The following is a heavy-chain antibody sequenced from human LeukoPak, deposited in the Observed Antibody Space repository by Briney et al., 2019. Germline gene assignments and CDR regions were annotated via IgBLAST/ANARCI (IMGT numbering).Heavy chain of an antibody. CDR1: GFTFSSYG. D-gene: IGHD4-17*01. CDR2: ISYDGSNK. J-gene: IGHJ5*02. V-gene: IGHV3-30*03. CDR3: GRGGGGDYAPIAP. Sequence: PGGSLRLSCAASGFTFSSYGMHWVRQAPGKGLEWVAVISYDGSNKYYADSVKGRFTISRDNSRNTLYLQMNSLRAEDTAVYYWGRGGGGDYAPIAPGGQETGVTVS.